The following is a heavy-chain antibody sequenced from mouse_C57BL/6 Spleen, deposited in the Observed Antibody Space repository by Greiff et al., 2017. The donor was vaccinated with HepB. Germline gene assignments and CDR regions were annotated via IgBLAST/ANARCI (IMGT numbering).Heavy chain of an antibody. CDR3: AGRTTVLAPYWYFDV. Sequence: VQLQQSGAELMKPGASVKLSCKATGYTFTGYWIAWVKQRPGHGLEWIGEILPGSGSTNYNEKFKGKATFTADQSSNKAYMQLISLTTDDSAIYYCAGRTTVLAPYWYFDVWGTGTSVTVSS. CDR2: ILPGSGST. V-gene: IGHV1-9*01. J-gene: IGHJ1*03. D-gene: IGHD1-1*01. CDR1: GYTFTGYW.